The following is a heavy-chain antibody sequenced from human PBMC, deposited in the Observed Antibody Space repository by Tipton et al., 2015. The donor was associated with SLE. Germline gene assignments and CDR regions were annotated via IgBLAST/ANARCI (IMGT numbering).Heavy chain of an antibody. CDR1: GYSISSGYY. V-gene: IGHV4-38-2*02. D-gene: IGHD1-1*01. CDR2: IYHSGST. J-gene: IGHJ6*02. CDR3: ARDRTYYYYGMDV. Sequence: LRLSCAVSGYSISSGYYWGWIRQPPGKGLEWIGSIYHSGSTYYNPSLKSRVTISLDTSKNQFSLKLSSVTAADTAVYYCARDRTYYYYGMDVWGQGTTVTVSS.